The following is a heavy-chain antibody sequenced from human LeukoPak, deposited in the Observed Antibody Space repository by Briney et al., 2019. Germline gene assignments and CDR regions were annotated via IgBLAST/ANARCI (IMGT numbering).Heavy chain of an antibody. J-gene: IGHJ4*02. Sequence: SETLSLTCTVSGGSISSSSYYWGWIRQPPGKGLEWIGSIYYSGSTYYNPSLKGRVTISVDTSKNQFSLKLSSVTAADTAVYYCAKSIRGVTPFDYWGQGTLVTVSS. CDR3: AKSIRGVTPFDY. D-gene: IGHD3-10*01. CDR2: IYYSGST. V-gene: IGHV4-39*07. CDR1: GGSISSSSYY.